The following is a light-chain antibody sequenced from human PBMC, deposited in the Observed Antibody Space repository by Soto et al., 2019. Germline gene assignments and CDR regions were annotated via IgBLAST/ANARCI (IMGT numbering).Light chain of an antibody. CDR3: MQALETPFT. Sequence: VMTQSPLSLPVTPGEPASISCRSSQSLFRDSGYTCLNWYLQRPGQSPQLLIYLGSRRSSGVPGRFRSSGSATYFTLEISRVEAEDVGVCYCMQALETPFTVGQGTLLEI. CDR1: QSLFRDSGYTC. CDR2: LGS. J-gene: IGKJ5*01. V-gene: IGKV2-28*01.